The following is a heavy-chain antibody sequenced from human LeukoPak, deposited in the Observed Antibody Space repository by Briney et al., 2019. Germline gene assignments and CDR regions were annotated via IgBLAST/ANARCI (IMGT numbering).Heavy chain of an antibody. Sequence: PSQTLSLTCTVSGGSISSGSYYWSWIRQPAGKGLEWIGRIYTSGSTNYNPSLKSRVTISVDTSKNQFSLKLSSVTAADTAVYYCARDRFVSGPFDALDIWGQGTMVTVSS. V-gene: IGHV4-61*02. CDR1: GGSISSGSYY. CDR2: IYTSGST. D-gene: IGHD3-10*01. CDR3: ARDRFVSGPFDALDI. J-gene: IGHJ3*02.